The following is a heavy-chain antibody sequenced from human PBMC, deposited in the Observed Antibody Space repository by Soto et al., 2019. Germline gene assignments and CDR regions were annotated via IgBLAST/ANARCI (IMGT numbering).Heavy chain of an antibody. Sequence: EVQLVESGGGLVQPGGSLRLSCAASGFTFSSNWMSWVRQDPGKGLEWVANVKQDGSERYNVASVKGRFTISRDNAKNSLYLELNSLRAEDTAVYYCVRADRWGQGTLVTVSS. J-gene: IGHJ5*02. CDR1: GFTFSSNW. CDR3: VRADR. V-gene: IGHV3-7*01. CDR2: VKQDGSER.